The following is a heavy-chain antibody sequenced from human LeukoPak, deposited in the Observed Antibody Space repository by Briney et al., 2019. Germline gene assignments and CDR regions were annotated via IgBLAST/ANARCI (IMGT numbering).Heavy chain of an antibody. D-gene: IGHD5-18*01. V-gene: IGHV2-5*02. CDR2: IYWDDDK. CDR3: ARLYSYGYFDY. Sequence: KESGPTLVKPTQTLTLTCTFSGFSLSTSGVGVGWIRQPPGKALEWLALIYWDDDKRYSPSLKSRLTITKDTSENQVVLTMTNMDPVDTAAYYCARLYSYGYFDYWGQGTLVTVS. J-gene: IGHJ4*02. CDR1: GFSLSTSGVG.